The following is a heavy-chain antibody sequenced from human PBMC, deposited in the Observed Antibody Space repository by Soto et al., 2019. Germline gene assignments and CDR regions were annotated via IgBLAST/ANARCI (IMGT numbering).Heavy chain of an antibody. CDR2: ISGSGGST. D-gene: IGHD5-18*01. CDR1: GFTFSSYA. J-gene: IGHJ4*02. V-gene: IGHV3-23*01. Sequence: GGSLRLSCAASGFTFSSYAMSWVRQAPGKGLEWVSAISGSGGSTYYADSVKGRFTISRDNSKNTLYLQMNSLRAEDTAVYYCAKDGDTATSKPPPYYFDYWGQGTLVTVSS. CDR3: AKDGDTATSKPPPYYFDY.